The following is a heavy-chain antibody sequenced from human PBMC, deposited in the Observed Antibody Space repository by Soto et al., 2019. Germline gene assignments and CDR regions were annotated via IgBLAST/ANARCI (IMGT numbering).Heavy chain of an antibody. J-gene: IGHJ4*02. Sequence: QVQLVESGGGVVQPGGSLRLSCAVSGFIFSNYAMYWVRQAPGKGPDWVAVISNDGSNKDYADSVKSRFTISRDNSKNTLYLQMNSLKVEDTAMYYCARGDIVVNGPFDFWGQGTLVTVSS. D-gene: IGHD3-22*01. V-gene: IGHV3-30-3*01. CDR1: GFIFSNYA. CDR2: ISNDGSNK. CDR3: ARGDIVVNGPFDF.